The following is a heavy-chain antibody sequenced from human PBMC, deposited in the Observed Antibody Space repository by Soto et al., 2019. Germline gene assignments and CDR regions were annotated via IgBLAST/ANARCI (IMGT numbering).Heavy chain of an antibody. CDR1: GFTFSSYW. J-gene: IGHJ6*02. CDR2: INTDGRGT. CDR3: ARDAGPYGMDV. V-gene: IGHV3-74*01. Sequence: GGSLRLSCAASGFTFSSYWMHWVRQAPGKGLVWVSRINTDGRGTSYADSVKGRFTISRDNAKNTLYLQMNSLRAEDTAVYYCARDAGPYGMDVWGQGTKVTVSS.